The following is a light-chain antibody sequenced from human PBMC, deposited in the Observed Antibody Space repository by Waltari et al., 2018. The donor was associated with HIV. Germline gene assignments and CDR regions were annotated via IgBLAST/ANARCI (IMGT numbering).Light chain of an antibody. CDR3: GTWDSSLSAGV. CDR1: SSNIRHNS. V-gene: IGLV1-51*01. J-gene: IGLJ3*02. CDR2: DNN. Sequence: QSVLTQPPSVSAAPGQKVTISCSGSSSNIRHNSVSWYQQFPGTAPKLLIYDNNKRPSGIPDRFSGSKSGTSATLGITGLQTGDEADYYCGTWDSSLSAGVFGGGTKLTVL.